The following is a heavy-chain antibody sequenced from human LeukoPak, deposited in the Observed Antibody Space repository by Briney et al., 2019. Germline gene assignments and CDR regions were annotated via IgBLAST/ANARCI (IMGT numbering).Heavy chain of an antibody. CDR3: ARGGVYSSGSYYLYYFDY. J-gene: IGHJ4*02. D-gene: IGHD6-19*01. V-gene: IGHV3-30-3*01. Sequence: GGSLRLSCAASGFTVSSYAMHWVRQAPGRGLEWVALISYDGSNKYYADSVKGRFTISRDNSKNTLYLQMNSLRAEDTAVYYCARGGVYSSGSYYLYYFDYWGQGTLVTVSS. CDR2: ISYDGSNK. CDR1: GFTVSSYA.